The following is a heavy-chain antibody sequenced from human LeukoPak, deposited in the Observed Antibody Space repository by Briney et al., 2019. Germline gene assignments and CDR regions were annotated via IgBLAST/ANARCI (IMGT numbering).Heavy chain of an antibody. CDR1: GGSIINNNNY. Sequence: SETLSLTCTVSGGSIINNNNYWGWIRQPPGKGLEWIGNIYYTGSTDYNPSLKSRVTISVDTSKNQLSLRLSSVTAADTAVYYCTRDRTNIAAAGQFDYWGQGTLVTVSS. V-gene: IGHV4-39*07. J-gene: IGHJ4*02. D-gene: IGHD6-13*01. CDR3: TRDRTNIAAAGQFDY. CDR2: IYYTGST.